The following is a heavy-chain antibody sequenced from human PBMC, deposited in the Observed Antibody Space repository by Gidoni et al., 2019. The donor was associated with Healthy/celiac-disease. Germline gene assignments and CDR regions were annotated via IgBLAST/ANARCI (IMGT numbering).Heavy chain of an antibody. V-gene: IGHV3-15*01. D-gene: IGHD1-1*01. Sequence: EVQLVESGGGLVKPGGSLRLSCAASGFTFSNAWVSWVRQAPGKGLEWVGRIKSKTDGGTTDYAAPVKGRFTISRDDSKNTLYLQMNSLKTEDTAVYYCTTGLERTYYYYGMDVWGQGTTVTVSS. CDR1: GFTFSNAW. CDR2: IKSKTDGGTT. J-gene: IGHJ6*02. CDR3: TTGLERTYYYYGMDV.